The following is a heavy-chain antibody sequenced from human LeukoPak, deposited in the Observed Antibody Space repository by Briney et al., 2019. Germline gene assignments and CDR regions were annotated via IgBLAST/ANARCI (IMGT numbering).Heavy chain of an antibody. J-gene: IGHJ4*02. V-gene: IGHV5-51*01. Sequence: GESLKISCKGSGYSFTNYWIGWVRQMPGKGLEWMGIIYPGDSDTRYSPSFQGQVTISADKSISTAYLQWSSLKASDTAMYYCARLRTVVSSSWYEGFDYWGQGTLVTVSS. D-gene: IGHD6-13*01. CDR3: ARLRTVVSSSWYEGFDY. CDR2: IYPGDSDT. CDR1: GYSFTNYW.